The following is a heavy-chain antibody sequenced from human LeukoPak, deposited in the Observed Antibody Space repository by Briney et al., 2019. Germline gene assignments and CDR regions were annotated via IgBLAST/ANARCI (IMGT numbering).Heavy chain of an antibody. V-gene: IGHV6-1*01. J-gene: IGHJ4*02. CDR2: TYYKSKWYH. CDR1: GDSVSSNSAA. D-gene: IGHD3-22*01. CDR3: ARALGYYDSSGRYFDY. Sequence: SQTLSLTCAISGDSVSSNSAAWNWIRQSPSRGLEWLGRTYYKSKWYHDYAVSVKSRITINPDTSKNQFSLKLSSVTAADTAVYYCARALGYYDSSGRYFDYWGQGTLVTVSS.